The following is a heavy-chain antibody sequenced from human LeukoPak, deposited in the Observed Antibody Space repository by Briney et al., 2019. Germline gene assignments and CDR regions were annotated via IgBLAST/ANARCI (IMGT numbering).Heavy chain of an antibody. J-gene: IGHJ4*02. V-gene: IGHV3-21*01. CDR2: ISYSSSYI. D-gene: IGHD4-17*01. Sequence: GGSLRLSCAASGFTFSNYNMNWARQAPGKGLEWVSSISYSSSYIYYADSVKGRFTISRDNAKNSLYLQMNSLRAGDTAVYYCARIAVTYTFDYWGQGTLVTVSS. CDR3: ARIAVTYTFDY. CDR1: GFTFSNYN.